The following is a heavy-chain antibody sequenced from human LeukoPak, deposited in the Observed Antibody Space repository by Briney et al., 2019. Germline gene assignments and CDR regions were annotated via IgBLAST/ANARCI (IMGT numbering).Heavy chain of an antibody. CDR3: ARDTFIAAAKGLDY. Sequence: ASVKVSCKASGYTFTSYGISWVRQAPGQGLEWMGWISAYNGNTNYAQKLQGRVTMTTDTSTSTAYMELRSLRSDDTAVYYCARDTFIAAAKGLDYWGQGTLVTVSS. V-gene: IGHV1-18*01. CDR2: ISAYNGNT. J-gene: IGHJ4*02. D-gene: IGHD6-13*01. CDR1: GYTFTSYG.